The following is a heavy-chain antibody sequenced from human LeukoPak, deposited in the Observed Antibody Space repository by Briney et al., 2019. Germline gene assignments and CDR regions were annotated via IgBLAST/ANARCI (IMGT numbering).Heavy chain of an antibody. J-gene: IGHJ4*02. D-gene: IGHD3-10*01. Sequence: ASVKVSCKASGYTFTSYDINWVRQATGQGLEWMGWMNPNSGNTGYAQKFQGRVTMTRNTSISTPYMELSSLRSEDTAVYYCARGPQVLLWFGATLTYRRDYYFDYWGQGTLVTVSS. CDR3: ARGPQVLLWFGATLTYRRDYYFDY. V-gene: IGHV1-8*01. CDR2: MNPNSGNT. CDR1: GYTFTSYD.